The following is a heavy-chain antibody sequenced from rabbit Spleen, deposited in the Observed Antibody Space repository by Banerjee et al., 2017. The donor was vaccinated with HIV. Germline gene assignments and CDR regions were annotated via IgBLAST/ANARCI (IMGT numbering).Heavy chain of an antibody. CDR1: GFSFSNNW. D-gene: IGHD1-1*01. V-gene: IGHV1S45*01. Sequence: QQQLVESGGGLVKPGASLTLTCTVSGFSFSNNWICWVRQAPGKGLEWIACIYAGDGSTVYASWAKGRFTISKPSSTTVTLQMTSLTAADTATYFCARDTSSSFSSYGMDLWGPGTLVTVS. CDR3: ARDTSSSFSSYGMDL. J-gene: IGHJ6*01. CDR2: IYAGDGST.